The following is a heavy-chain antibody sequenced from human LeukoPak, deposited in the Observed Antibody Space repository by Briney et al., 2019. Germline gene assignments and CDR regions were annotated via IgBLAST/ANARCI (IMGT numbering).Heavy chain of an antibody. V-gene: IGHV4-39*01. Sequence: SETLSLTCTVSGGSISSSSFYWGWIRQPPGEGLEWIGSINYSGSTYYNPSLKSRVTISVDTSKNQFSLKLCSVTAADTAVYYCARGYGAGNNWFDPWGQGTLVTVSS. J-gene: IGHJ5*02. CDR1: GGSISSSSFY. CDR3: ARGYGAGNNWFDP. D-gene: IGHD3-10*01. CDR2: INYSGST.